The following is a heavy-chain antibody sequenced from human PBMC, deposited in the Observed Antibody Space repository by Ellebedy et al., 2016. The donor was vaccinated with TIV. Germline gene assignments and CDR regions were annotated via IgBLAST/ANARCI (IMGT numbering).Heavy chain of an antibody. V-gene: IGHV1-69*06. D-gene: IGHD3-16*01. CDR2: IIPIFGTA. J-gene: IGHJ4*02. Sequence: SVKVSXXASGGTFSSYAISWVRQAPGQGLEWMGGIIPIFGTANYAQKFQGRVTITADKSTSTAYMELSSLRSEDTAVYYCARGLGGGGPRAVLGYWGQGTLVTVSS. CDR1: GGTFSSYA. CDR3: ARGLGGGGPRAVLGY.